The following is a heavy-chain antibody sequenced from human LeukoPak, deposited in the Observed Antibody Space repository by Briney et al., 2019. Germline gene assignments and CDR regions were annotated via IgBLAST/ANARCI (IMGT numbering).Heavy chain of an antibody. CDR1: GGSFSDYY. D-gene: IGHD6-19*01. V-gene: IGHV4-34*01. CDR2: INDSGST. J-gene: IGHJ5*02. Sequence: SETLSLTCAVYGGSFSDYYWNWIRQPPGKGLEWIGEINDSGSTNYNPSLKSRVTISVDTSKNQFSLKLTSVTAADTAVYYCAGGEIAVAAPWFDPWGQGNLVTVSS. CDR3: AGGEIAVAAPWFDP.